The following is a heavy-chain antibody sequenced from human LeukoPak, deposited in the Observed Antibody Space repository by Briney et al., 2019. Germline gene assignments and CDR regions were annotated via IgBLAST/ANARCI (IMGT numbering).Heavy chain of an antibody. CDR2: ISPSGTT. CDR3: ARVSYQEGVDY. D-gene: IGHD2-2*01. V-gene: IGHV4-61*02. Sequence: PSQTLSLTCTVSGGSINGGNYYWTWIRQPAGKGLEWIGRISPSGTTNYNPSLTSRVTISVDTSKNQFSLKLSFVTAAGTAVYYCARVSYQEGVDYWGQGTLVTVSS. J-gene: IGHJ4*02. CDR1: GGSINGGNYY.